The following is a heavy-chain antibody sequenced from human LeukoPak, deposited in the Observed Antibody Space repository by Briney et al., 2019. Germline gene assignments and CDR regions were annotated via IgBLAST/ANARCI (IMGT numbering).Heavy chain of an antibody. CDR2: ISAYNGNT. J-gene: IGHJ6*02. CDR1: GYTFTSYG. V-gene: IGHV1-18*01. Sequence: ASVKVSCKASGYTFTSYGISWVRQALGQGLNGRGWISAYNGNTNYAQKLQGRVTMTTDTSTSTAYMELRSLRSDDTAVYYCARRYSSGWYVGYYYYGMDVWGQGTTVTVSS. D-gene: IGHD6-19*01. CDR3: ARRYSSGWYVGYYYYGMDV.